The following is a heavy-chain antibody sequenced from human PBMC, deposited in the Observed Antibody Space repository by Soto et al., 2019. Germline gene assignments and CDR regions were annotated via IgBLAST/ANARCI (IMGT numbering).Heavy chain of an antibody. CDR1: GGSISGYY. J-gene: IGHJ4*02. CDR2: IYYSGST. Sequence: TSETMSLTCTVSGGSISGYYWSWIRQPPGKGLEWIGHIYYSGSTNYNPSLQSRVTISVDTSKNQFSLKVTSVTAADTAVYYCARDLEGQLGDYWGRGTLVTVSS. V-gene: IGHV4-59*12. CDR3: ARDLEGQLGDY. D-gene: IGHD3-3*02.